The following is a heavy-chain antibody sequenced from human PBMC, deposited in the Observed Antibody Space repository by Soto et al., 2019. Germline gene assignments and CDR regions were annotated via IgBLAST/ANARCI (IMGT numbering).Heavy chain of an antibody. Sequence: SVKVSCKVSGSRFSNYVISWVRQAPGHGLEWLGRIIPIFNSTKYAQSFQGRVTITADRSTSTASLELSSLRSDDTAVYYCAREGRGKKAGYNGLVSLGYWGQGTLVTVS. D-gene: IGHD2-2*02. CDR1: GSRFSNYV. J-gene: IGHJ4*02. CDR2: IIPIFNST. CDR3: AREGRGKKAGYNGLVSLGY. V-gene: IGHV1-69*06.